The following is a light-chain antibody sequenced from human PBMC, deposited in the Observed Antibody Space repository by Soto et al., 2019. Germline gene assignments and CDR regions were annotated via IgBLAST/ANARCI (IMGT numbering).Light chain of an antibody. CDR2: DAY. Sequence: DIQMTHSPSTLSASVGDRVTISCRASQSISSWFAWYQQKPGKAPKLLMSDAYSLERGVPSRFSGSGSGTEFTLNISSLQPDDFATYYCQQYDDNSRTFGLGTKVDIK. J-gene: IGKJ1*01. V-gene: IGKV1-5*01. CDR3: QQYDDNSRT. CDR1: QSISSW.